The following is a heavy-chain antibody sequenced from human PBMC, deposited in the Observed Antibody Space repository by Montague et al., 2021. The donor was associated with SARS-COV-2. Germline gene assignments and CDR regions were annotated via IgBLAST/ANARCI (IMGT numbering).Heavy chain of an antibody. Sequence: SGTVSCEASGFSFDDYAMHWVRQAPGKGLEWVSGLAWNSGSVAYSDSAKGRFTISRDNAKNSLYLQMNSLRAEDTALYYCAKAWGDSGSHQYAGARFFLHWGQGTLVTVSS. CDR1: GFSFDDYA. J-gene: IGHJ1*01. CDR3: AKAWGDSGSHQYAGARFFLH. V-gene: IGHV3-9*01. CDR2: LAWNSGSV. D-gene: IGHD3-10*01.